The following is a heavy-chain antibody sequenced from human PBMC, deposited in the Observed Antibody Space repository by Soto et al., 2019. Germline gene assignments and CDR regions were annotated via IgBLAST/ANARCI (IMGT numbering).Heavy chain of an antibody. J-gene: IGHJ4*02. D-gene: IGHD3-16*02. CDR3: ARGQGGRYDYIWGSYRSAPYFDY. CDR1: GGSISSSSYY. CDR2: IYYSGST. Sequence: PSETLSLTCTVSGGSISSSSYYWGWIRQPPGKGLEWIGSIYYSGSTYYNPSLKSRVIISVDTSKNQFSLKLSSVTAADTAVYYCARGQGGRYDYIWGSYRSAPYFDYWGQGTLVTVSS. V-gene: IGHV4-39*07.